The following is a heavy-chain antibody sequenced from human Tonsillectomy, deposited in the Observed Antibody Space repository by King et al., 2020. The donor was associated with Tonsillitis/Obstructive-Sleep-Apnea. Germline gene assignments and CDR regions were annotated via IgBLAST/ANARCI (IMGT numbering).Heavy chain of an antibody. D-gene: IGHD3-22*01. CDR3: ARVAPIRYYYDSRGCYYFDS. Sequence: VQLVESGGGLVQPGGSLRLSCAASGFIFSSYSMNWVRQAPGKGLEWVSYISSSSSSIYYADSVKGRFTISRDNAKKSVYLQMNSLRDEDTAVYYCARVAPIRYYYDSRGCYYFDSWGQGTLVTVSS. CDR2: ISSSSSSI. J-gene: IGHJ4*02. CDR1: GFIFSSYS. V-gene: IGHV3-48*02.